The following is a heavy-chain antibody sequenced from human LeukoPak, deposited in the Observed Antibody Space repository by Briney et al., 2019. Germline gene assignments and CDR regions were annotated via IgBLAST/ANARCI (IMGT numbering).Heavy chain of an antibody. V-gene: IGHV3-7*01. CDR1: GFTFSSYW. CDR3: ATYSSLNRREFQF. J-gene: IGHJ1*01. Sequence: GGSLRLSCAASGFTFSSYWMSWVRQAPGKGLQWVANIKTDGSEKYYVDSVKGRFTISRDNAKNSLYLQMNSLRAEDTAVYYCATYSSLNRREFQFWGQGTLLTVSS. CDR2: IKTDGSEK. D-gene: IGHD3-22*01.